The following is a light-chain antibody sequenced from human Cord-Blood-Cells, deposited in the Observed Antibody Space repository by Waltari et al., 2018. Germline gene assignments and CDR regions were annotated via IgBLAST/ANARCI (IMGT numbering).Light chain of an antibody. V-gene: IGKV1-39*01. J-gene: IGKJ2*01. CDR1: QSISSY. CDR2: AAS. CDR3: QQSYSTPMYT. Sequence: DIQMTQSPSSLSASVGDRVTITCRASQSISSYLNWYQQKPGKAPKLLIYAASRLQSGVPSRFSGSGSGTDFTLTISSLQPEEFATYYCQQSYSTPMYTFGQGTKLEIK.